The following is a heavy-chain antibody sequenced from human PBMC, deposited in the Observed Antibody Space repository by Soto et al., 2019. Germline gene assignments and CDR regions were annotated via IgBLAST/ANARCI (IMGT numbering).Heavy chain of an antibody. CDR1: GFTFRHYT. V-gene: IGHV3-21*01. D-gene: IGHD5-12*01. Sequence: PGGSLRLSCAASGFTFRHYTMNWFRQAPGKGLECVSSLSSLSSYIYYADSVKGRFTISRDNGRNSLLLQMNSLRAEDTAVYYCVKDASPAYESKDRAFDIWGQGTVVTVSS. CDR3: VKDASPAYESKDRAFDI. CDR2: LSSLSSYI. J-gene: IGHJ3*02.